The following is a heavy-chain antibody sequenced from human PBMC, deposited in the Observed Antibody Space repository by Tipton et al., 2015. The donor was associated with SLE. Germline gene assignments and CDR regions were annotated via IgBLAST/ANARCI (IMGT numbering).Heavy chain of an antibody. CDR3: AKSNTAYFEY. V-gene: IGHV3-30*02. Sequence: SLRLSCAASGFTFSSYRMHWVRQAPGKGLEWVAFIRYDGSNKYYADSVKGRFTISRDNSKNTLYLQMNSLRVEDTAVYYCAKSNTAYFEYWGQGTLVTVSS. CDR1: GFTFSSYR. D-gene: IGHD5-18*01. CDR2: IRYDGSNK. J-gene: IGHJ4*02.